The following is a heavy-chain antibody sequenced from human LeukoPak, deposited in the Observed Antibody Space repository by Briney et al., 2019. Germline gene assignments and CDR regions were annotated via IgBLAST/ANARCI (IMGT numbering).Heavy chain of an antibody. J-gene: IGHJ3*01. CDR3: ARDLRVERPLDAFDV. D-gene: IGHD1-26*01. CDR1: GITVSTNY. Sequence: GGSLRLSCAASGITVSTNYMAWVRRAPGKGLEWVSVIYRPGNTYYTDSVKGRFTISRDNSKNTIYLQMNSLRVEDTAVYYCARDLRVERPLDAFDVWGQGTMVTVSS. V-gene: IGHV3-66*01. CDR2: IYRPGNT.